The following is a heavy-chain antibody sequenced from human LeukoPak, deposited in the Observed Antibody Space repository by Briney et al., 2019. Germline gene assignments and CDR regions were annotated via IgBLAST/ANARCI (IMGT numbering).Heavy chain of an antibody. CDR3: ARSQLPYYYGSGNTPSPGAFDI. Sequence: PGGSLRLSCAASGFTFSSYAMSWVRQAPGKGLEWVSGVSGGGGSTYYADSVKGRFTISRDNSKNTLYLQMNSLRAEDTAVYYCARSQLPYYYGSGNTPSPGAFDIWGQGTMVTVSS. CDR1: GFTFSSYA. D-gene: IGHD3-10*01. CDR2: VSGGGGST. J-gene: IGHJ3*02. V-gene: IGHV3-23*01.